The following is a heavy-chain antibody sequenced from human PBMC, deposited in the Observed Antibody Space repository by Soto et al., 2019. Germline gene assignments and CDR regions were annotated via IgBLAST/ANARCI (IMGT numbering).Heavy chain of an antibody. CDR3: ARQKGVRDFWSGYEGIYGMDV. Sequence: GEPLKISCKGSGYSFTSYWISWVRQMPGKGLEWMGRLDPSDSYTNYSPSFQGHVTISADKSISTAYLQWSSLKASDTAMYYCARQKGVRDFWSGYEGIYGMDVWGQGTTVTVSS. CDR1: GYSFTSYW. D-gene: IGHD3-3*01. V-gene: IGHV5-10-1*01. J-gene: IGHJ6*02. CDR2: LDPSDSYT.